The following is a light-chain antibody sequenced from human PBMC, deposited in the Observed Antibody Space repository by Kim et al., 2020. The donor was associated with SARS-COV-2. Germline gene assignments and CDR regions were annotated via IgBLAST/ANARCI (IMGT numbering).Light chain of an antibody. J-gene: IGLJ3*02. CDR1: ILAKKY. CDR3: FSAADNNWV. Sequence: SYELTQPSSVSVSPGQTARITCSGNILAKKYARWFQQKPGQAPVLVFYKDYERPSGIPERFSGSSSGTTVTLTISGAQVEDEADYYCFSAADNNWVFGGGTQLTVL. CDR2: KDY. V-gene: IGLV3-27*01.